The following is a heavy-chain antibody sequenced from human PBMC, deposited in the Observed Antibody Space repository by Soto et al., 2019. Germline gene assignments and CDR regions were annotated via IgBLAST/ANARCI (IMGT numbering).Heavy chain of an antibody. J-gene: IGHJ4*02. CDR2: ISSSSSTI. V-gene: IGHV3-48*01. Sequence: PGGSLRLSCAASGFTFSSYSMNWVRQAPGKGLEWVSYISSSSSTIYYAESVKGRFTISRDNAKNSLYLQMNSLRAEDTAVYYCARDLGYGLFDYWGQGTLVTVSS. CDR3: ARDLGYGLFDY. D-gene: IGHD5-18*01. CDR1: GFTFSSYS.